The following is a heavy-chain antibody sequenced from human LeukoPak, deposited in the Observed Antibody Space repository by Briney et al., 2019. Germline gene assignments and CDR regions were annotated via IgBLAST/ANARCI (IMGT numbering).Heavy chain of an antibody. J-gene: IGHJ6*02. CDR1: GGTFSSHA. Sequence: GASVKVSCKASGGTFSSHAISWVRQAPGQGLEWMGGIIPIFGTANYAQKFQGRVTITADESTSTAYMELSSLRSEDTAVYYCARAPNDYGDYYYYGMDVWGQGTTVTVSS. CDR2: IIPIFGTA. V-gene: IGHV1-69*13. D-gene: IGHD4-17*01. CDR3: ARAPNDYGDYYYYGMDV.